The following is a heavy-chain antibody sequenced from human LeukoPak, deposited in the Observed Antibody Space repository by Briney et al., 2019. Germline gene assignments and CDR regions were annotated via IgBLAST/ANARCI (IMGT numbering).Heavy chain of an antibody. V-gene: IGHV3-48*01. Sequence: GGSLRLSCAASGFTFSSYSMNWVRQAPGKGLEWVSYISSSSSTIYYADSVKGRSTISRDNAKNSLYLQMNSLRAEDTAVYYCARERGGDYYGPFFDYWGQGTLVTVSS. J-gene: IGHJ4*02. CDR2: ISSSSSTI. CDR1: GFTFSSYS. CDR3: ARERGGDYYGPFFDY. D-gene: IGHD3-10*01.